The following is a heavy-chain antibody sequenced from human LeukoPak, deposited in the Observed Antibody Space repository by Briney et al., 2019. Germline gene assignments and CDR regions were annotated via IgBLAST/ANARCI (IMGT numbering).Heavy chain of an antibody. CDR2: INHSGST. J-gene: IGHJ5*02. V-gene: IGHV4-34*01. CDR1: GGAFSGYY. D-gene: IGHD2-15*01. Sequence: KPSETLSLTCAVYGGAFSGYYWSWIRQPPGKGLEWIGEINHSGSTNYNPSLKSRVTISVDTSKNQFSLKLSSVTAADTAVYYCARGNCSGGSCYMADWFDPWGQGTLVTVSS. CDR3: ARGNCSGGSCYMADWFDP.